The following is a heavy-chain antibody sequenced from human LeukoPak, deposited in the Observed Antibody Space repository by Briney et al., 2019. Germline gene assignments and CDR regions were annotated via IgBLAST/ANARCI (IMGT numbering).Heavy chain of an antibody. CDR1: ASSFTSYG. V-gene: IGHV1-18*01. D-gene: IGHD3-10*01. CDR2: ISAYNGNT. J-gene: IGHJ4*02. CDR3: ARDLFNPSSTGFDY. Sequence: ASVKLSYKASASSFTSYGINWLRQAPGQGLEWMGWISAYNGNTNYAQKLQGRVTMSTDTSTSTDYMELRSLRSAGTAVYYCARDLFNPSSTGFDYWGQGTLCTVSS.